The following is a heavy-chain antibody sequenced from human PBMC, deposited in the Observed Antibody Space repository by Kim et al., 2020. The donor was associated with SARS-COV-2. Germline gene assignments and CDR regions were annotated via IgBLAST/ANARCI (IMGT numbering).Heavy chain of an antibody. Sequence: YADSRKGRFTISSDNSKITLYLQMNSLRAEDTAVYYCAKTLTGYYLGFDYWGQGTLVTVSS. V-gene: IGHV3-23*01. D-gene: IGHD3-9*01. CDR3: AKTLTGYYLGFDY. J-gene: IGHJ4*02.